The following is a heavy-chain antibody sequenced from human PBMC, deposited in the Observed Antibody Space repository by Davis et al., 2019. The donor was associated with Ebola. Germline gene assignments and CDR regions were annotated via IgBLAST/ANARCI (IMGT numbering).Heavy chain of an antibody. Sequence: GGSLRLSCAASGFTFSVYYMSWVRQAPGKGLEWVSALSGSGGRTYYADSVKGRFTISRDNSKSTLYLQMNSLRAEDTAVYYCAKDLQYYYGSADYWGQGTLVTVSA. CDR2: LSGSGGRT. CDR1: GFTFSVYY. CDR3: AKDLQYYYGSADY. J-gene: IGHJ4*02. V-gene: IGHV3-23*01. D-gene: IGHD3-10*01.